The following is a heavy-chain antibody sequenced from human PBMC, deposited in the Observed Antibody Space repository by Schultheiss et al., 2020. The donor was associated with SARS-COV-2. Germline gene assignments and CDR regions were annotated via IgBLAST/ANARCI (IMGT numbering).Heavy chain of an antibody. D-gene: IGHD2-15*01. V-gene: IGHV1-46*01. J-gene: IGHJ4*02. Sequence: ASVKVSCKASGGTFSSYAISWVRQAPGQGLEWMGIINPSGGSTSYAQKFQGRVTMTRDTSTSTVYMELSSLRSEDTAVYYCAREESNCSGGSCYSLDYWGQGTLVTVSS. CDR1: GGTFSSYA. CDR2: INPSGGST. CDR3: AREESNCSGGSCYSLDY.